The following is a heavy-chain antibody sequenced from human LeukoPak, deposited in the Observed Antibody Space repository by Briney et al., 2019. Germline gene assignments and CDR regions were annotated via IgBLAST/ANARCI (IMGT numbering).Heavy chain of an antibody. D-gene: IGHD2-2*01. Sequence: ASVKVSCKASGYTFTSYYMHWVRQAPGQGLEWMGIINPSGGSTSYAQKFQGRVTMTRDTSTSTVYMELSSLRSEDTAVYYCAIQDIVVVPAAITNAFDIWGQGTVVTVSS. J-gene: IGHJ3*02. CDR2: INPSGGST. CDR1: GYTFTSYY. V-gene: IGHV1-46*01. CDR3: AIQDIVVVPAAITNAFDI.